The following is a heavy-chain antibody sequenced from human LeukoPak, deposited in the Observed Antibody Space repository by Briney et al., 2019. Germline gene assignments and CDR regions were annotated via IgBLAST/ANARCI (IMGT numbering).Heavy chain of an antibody. Sequence: PGGSLRLSCAVSGFSFGDDYMSWIRQAPGQGLEWVSYISNSGSYTNYADSVEGRFTLSRDNAYNSLYLQMNSLRAEDTAVYYCARGLLGAVTTFDYWGQGTLVTVSS. V-gene: IGHV3-11*05. CDR3: ARGLLGAVTTFDY. CDR1: GFSFGDDY. CDR2: ISNSGSYT. D-gene: IGHD4-11*01. J-gene: IGHJ4*02.